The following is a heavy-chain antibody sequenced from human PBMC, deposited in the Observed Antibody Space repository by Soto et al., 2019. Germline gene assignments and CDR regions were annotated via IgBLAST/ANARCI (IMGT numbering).Heavy chain of an antibody. Sequence: GESLKISCKGSGYSFTSYWISWVRQMPGKGLEWMGRIDPSDSYTNYSPSFQGHVTISADKSISTAYLQWSSLKASDTAMYYCARLSSSSWHDLTDAFDIWCQGTMVTGSS. V-gene: IGHV5-10-1*01. CDR1: GYSFTSYW. D-gene: IGHD6-13*01. CDR3: ARLSSSSWHDLTDAFDI. CDR2: IDPSDSYT. J-gene: IGHJ3*02.